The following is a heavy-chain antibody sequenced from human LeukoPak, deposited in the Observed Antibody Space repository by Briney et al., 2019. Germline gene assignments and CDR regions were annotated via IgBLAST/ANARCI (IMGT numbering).Heavy chain of an antibody. CDR1: GFTFNIYT. V-gene: IGHV3-23*01. CDR3: TKAMGTIDPFDF. J-gene: IGHJ4*02. Sequence: GGSLRLSCASSGFTFNIYTMAWVRQAPGKGLEWVSSVRGDSGDTYYTDSVKGRFTISRDNSQNTLYLQMSSLRAGDTAIYYCTKAMGTIDPFDFWGQGTLVTVSS. D-gene: IGHD1-7*01. CDR2: VRGDSGDT.